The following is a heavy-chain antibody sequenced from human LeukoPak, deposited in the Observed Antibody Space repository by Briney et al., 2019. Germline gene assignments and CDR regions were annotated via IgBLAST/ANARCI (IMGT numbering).Heavy chain of an antibody. CDR3: AKDTAQGYTYGTIEQDY. J-gene: IGHJ4*02. CDR2: ISGSGGST. Sequence: GGSLRLSCAASGFTFSSYAMSWVRQAPGKGLEWVSVISGSGGSTYYADSVKGRFTISRDNSKNTVYLQMNSLRAEDSAVYYCAKDTAQGYTYGTIEQDYWGQGTRVTVSS. D-gene: IGHD5-18*01. CDR1: GFTFSSYA. V-gene: IGHV3-23*01.